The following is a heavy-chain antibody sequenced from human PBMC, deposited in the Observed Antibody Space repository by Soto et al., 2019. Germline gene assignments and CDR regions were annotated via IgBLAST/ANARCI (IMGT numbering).Heavy chain of an antibody. CDR3: ARIKMCGSEKWFDS. CDR1: RFSLSTRGMC. J-gene: IGHJ5*01. CDR2: IGWHEDK. Sequence: VSGATLVNPKQTFTLTCTFPRFSLSTRGMCVSWIRQPPGKAVEWHGLIGWHEDKYHSTPLQTRLTHSKDTSKNQVVLTMNNMDPVDTATYYCARIKMCGSEKWFDSWGQGTLVNAS. D-gene: IGHD3-10*01. V-gene: IGHV2-70*01.